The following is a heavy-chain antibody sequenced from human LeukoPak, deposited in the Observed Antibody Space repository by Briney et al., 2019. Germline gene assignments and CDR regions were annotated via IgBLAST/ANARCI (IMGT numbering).Heavy chain of an antibody. V-gene: IGHV4-59*01. CDR1: GGSISSYY. CDR3: ARWTPYCGGDCDDY. D-gene: IGHD2-21*02. CDR2: IYYSGST. J-gene: IGHJ4*02. Sequence: SETLSLTCTVSGGSISSYYWSWIRQPPGKGLEWIGYIYYSGSTNYNPSLKSRVTISVDTSKNQFPLKLSSVTAADTAVYYCARWTPYCGGDCDDYWGQGTLVTVSS.